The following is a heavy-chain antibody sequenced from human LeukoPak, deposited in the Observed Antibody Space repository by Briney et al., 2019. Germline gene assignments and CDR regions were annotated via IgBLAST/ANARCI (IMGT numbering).Heavy chain of an antibody. D-gene: IGHD5-24*01. CDR2: IYSGDTT. J-gene: IGHJ4*02. V-gene: IGHV3-53*01. Sequence: GGSLRLSCAASGFTVSSKYMSWVRQAPGKGLEWVSVIYSGDTTYYADTVMGRFTISRDNSKNTVYLQLNGLRAEDTAVYYCARGDGSFDYWGQGILVTVSS. CDR3: ARGDGSFDY. CDR1: GFTVSSKY.